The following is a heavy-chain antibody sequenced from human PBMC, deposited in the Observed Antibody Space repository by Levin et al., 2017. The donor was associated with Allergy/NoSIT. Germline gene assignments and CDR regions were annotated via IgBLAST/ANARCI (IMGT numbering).Heavy chain of an antibody. Sequence: GESLKISYAASGFISDYYIDWVRQAPGKGLEWVGRSRSKPNSYTTEYAASVKGRFIISRDVSENSLSLQMNSLKIEDTAVYYCVRNTYRGTYYLESWGQGTLVTVSS. CDR2: SRSKPNSYTT. D-gene: IGHD1-26*01. J-gene: IGHJ4*02. CDR1: GFISDYY. V-gene: IGHV3-72*01. CDR3: VRNTYRGTYYLES.